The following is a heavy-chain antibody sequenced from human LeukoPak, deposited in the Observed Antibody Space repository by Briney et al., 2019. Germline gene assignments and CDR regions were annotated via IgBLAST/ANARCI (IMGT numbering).Heavy chain of an antibody. CDR2: ISSSSSYI. V-gene: IGHV3-21*01. Sequence: PGGSLRLSCAASGFTFSSYSMNWVRQAPGKGLEWVSSISSSSSYIYYADSVKGRFTISRDNAKNSLYLQMNSLRAEDTAVYYCARDLFGLVRGHRDYWGQGTLVTVSS. CDR3: ARDLFGLVRGHRDY. J-gene: IGHJ4*02. CDR1: GFTFSSYS. D-gene: IGHD3-10*01.